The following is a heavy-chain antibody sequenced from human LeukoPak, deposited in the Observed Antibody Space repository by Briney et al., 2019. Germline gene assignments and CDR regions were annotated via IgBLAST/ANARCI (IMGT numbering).Heavy chain of an antibody. J-gene: IGHJ1*01. Sequence: PSETLSLTCTVPGGSISSGGYYWSWIRQHPGKGLEWIGYIYYSGSTYYNPSLKSRVTISVDTSKNQFSLKLSSVTAADTAVYYCARLSSGRPHEYFQHWGQGTLVTVSS. CDR3: ARLSSGRPHEYFQH. D-gene: IGHD3-22*01. V-gene: IGHV4-31*03. CDR1: GGSISSGGYY. CDR2: IYYSGST.